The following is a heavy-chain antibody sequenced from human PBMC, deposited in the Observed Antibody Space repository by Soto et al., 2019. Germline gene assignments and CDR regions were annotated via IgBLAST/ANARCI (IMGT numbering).Heavy chain of an antibody. D-gene: IGHD2-8*01. CDR1: GGSFSGYY. V-gene: IGHV4-34*01. Sequence: PSETLSLTCAVYGGSFSGYYWSWIRQPPGKGLEWIGEINHSGSTNYNPSLKSRVTISVDTSKNQFSLKLSSVTAAGTPVYYCARVKILYSFRWYFDLWGRGTLVTVSS. CDR3: ARVKILYSFRWYFDL. CDR2: INHSGST. J-gene: IGHJ2*01.